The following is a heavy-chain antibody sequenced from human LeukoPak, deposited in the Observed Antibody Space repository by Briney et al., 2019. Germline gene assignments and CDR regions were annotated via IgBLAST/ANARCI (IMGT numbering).Heavy chain of an antibody. CDR2: VYSGGDT. J-gene: IGHJ4*02. Sequence: GGSLRLSCTASGLSVTSNYINWVRQAPGKGLEWVSLVYSGGDTYYADSVKGRFTISRDNSKNMVYLQMNRLRAEDTALYYCARDPPAVLLDTYGWGQGTLVTVSS. CDR1: GLSVTSNY. D-gene: IGHD2/OR15-2a*01. V-gene: IGHV3-66*01. CDR3: ARDPPAVLLDTYG.